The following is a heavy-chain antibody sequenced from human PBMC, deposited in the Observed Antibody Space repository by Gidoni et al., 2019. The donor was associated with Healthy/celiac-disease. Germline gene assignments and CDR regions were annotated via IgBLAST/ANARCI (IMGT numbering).Heavy chain of an antibody. Sequence: EVQLVESGGGLVKPGGSLRLSCAASGLTFSSYSMNWVRQAPGKGLECVSSISSSSSYIYYADSVKGRFTISRDNAKNSLYLQMNSLRAEDTAVYYCARRYVDTAMDYFDLWGRGTLVTVSS. D-gene: IGHD5-18*01. V-gene: IGHV3-21*01. J-gene: IGHJ2*01. CDR2: ISSSSSYI. CDR3: ARRYVDTAMDYFDL. CDR1: GLTFSSYS.